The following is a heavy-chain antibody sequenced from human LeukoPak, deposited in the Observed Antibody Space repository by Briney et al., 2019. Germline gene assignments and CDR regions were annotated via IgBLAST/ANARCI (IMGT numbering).Heavy chain of an antibody. CDR3: ARGPGSCCSSLYYYYYYYMDV. CDR1: GGSFSGYY. V-gene: IGHV4-34*01. D-gene: IGHD2-15*01. Sequence: SETLSLTCAVYGGSFSGYYWSWIRQPPGKGLEWIGEINHSGSTNYNPSLTSRGTISVETSKKQCSLTLKCGAAADTAVYYCARGPGSCCSSLYYYYYYYMDVWGKGTTVTVSS. J-gene: IGHJ6*03. CDR2: INHSGST.